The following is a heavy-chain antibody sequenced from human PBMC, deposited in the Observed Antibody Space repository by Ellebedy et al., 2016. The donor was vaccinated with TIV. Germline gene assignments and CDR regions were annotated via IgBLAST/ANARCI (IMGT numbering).Heavy chain of an antibody. CDR3: ARHSQPAAGDY. CDR1: GDSISSYY. CDR2: IYYSGGA. V-gene: IGHV4-59*08. D-gene: IGHD6-13*01. Sequence: MPSETLSLTCTVSGDSISSYYWSWIRQPPGKGLEWIGHIYYSGGAQYNPSLKSRVTISVDTSKNQFSLKLSSVTAADTALYYCARHSQPAAGDYWGQGTLVTVSS. J-gene: IGHJ4*02.